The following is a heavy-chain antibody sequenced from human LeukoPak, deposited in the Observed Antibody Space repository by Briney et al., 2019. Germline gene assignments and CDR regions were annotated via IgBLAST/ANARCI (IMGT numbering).Heavy chain of an antibody. V-gene: IGHV4-34*01. Sequence: SETLSLTCAVYGGSFSGYYWSWIRQPPGKGLEWLGEINHSGSTNYNPSLKSRVTISVDTSKNQFSLKLSSVTAADTAVYYCARRPRSPYYYGSGSYYGWFDPWGQGTLVTVSS. CDR3: ARRPRSPYYYGSGSYYGWFDP. CDR1: GGSFSGYY. CDR2: INHSGST. J-gene: IGHJ5*02. D-gene: IGHD3-10*01.